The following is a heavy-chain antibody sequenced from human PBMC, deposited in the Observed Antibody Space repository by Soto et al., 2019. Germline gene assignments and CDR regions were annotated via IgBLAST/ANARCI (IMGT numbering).Heavy chain of an antibody. CDR1: GGTFDTFA. CDR2: IIPIFGTA. J-gene: IGHJ4*02. Sequence: QVQLVQSGAEVKKPGSSVKVSCKASGGTFDTFAISWVRQAPGQGLEWMGGIIPIFGTANYAQKFQDRVTISADXSTSTAHMELSSLRSEDTAVYYCAIDHGLVAGTMYFDYWGQGTLVTVSS. D-gene: IGHD6-19*01. V-gene: IGHV1-69*06. CDR3: AIDHGLVAGTMYFDY.